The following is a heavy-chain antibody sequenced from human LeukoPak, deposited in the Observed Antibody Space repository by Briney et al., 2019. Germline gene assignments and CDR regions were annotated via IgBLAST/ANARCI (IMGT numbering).Heavy chain of an antibody. V-gene: IGHV4-4*07. Sequence: PSETLSLTCTVSGGSISSYYWSWIRQPAGKGLEWIGRIYTSGSINYNPSLKSRVTMSVDTSKNQFSLKLSSVTAADTAVYYCARSLGMESYYYYGMDVWGQGTTVTVSS. CDR3: ARSLGMESYYYYGMDV. J-gene: IGHJ6*02. CDR1: GGSISSYY. D-gene: IGHD1-14*01. CDR2: IYTSGSI.